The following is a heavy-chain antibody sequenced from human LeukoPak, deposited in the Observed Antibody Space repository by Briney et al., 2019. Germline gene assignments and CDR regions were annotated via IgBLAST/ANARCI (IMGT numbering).Heavy chain of an antibody. D-gene: IGHD3-16*01. CDR2: VNDNGAAT. V-gene: IGHV3-23*01. Sequence: GGSLRLSCAASGFPFSNYAMSWVRQAPGKGLKWVATVNDNGAATYYADSVKGRFTISRDNSYNTVSLQMNGLRDEDTGVYYCAKGLKTGVGPYMGYHYYMDVWGKGATVTVSS. CDR3: AKGLKTGVGPYMGYHYYMDV. CDR1: GFPFSNYA. J-gene: IGHJ6*03.